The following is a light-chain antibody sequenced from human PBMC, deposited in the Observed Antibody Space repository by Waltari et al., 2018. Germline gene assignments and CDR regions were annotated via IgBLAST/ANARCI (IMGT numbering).Light chain of an antibody. V-gene: IGKV2-28*01. CDR2: LGS. CDR1: QRLLDINGYHS. J-gene: IGKJ5*01. Sequence: DIVMTQSPLSLPVTPGEPASISRRSSQRLLDINGYHSLEWYLQKPGQAPQLLIYLGSNRDSGVPDRFSGSGSGTDFTLKISRVEAEDVGVYYCMQPLQTPRTFGQGTRLEIK. CDR3: MQPLQTPRT.